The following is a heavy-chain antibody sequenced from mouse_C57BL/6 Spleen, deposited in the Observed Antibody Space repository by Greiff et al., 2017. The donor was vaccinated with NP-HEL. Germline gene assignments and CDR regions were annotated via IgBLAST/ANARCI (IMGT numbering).Heavy chain of an antibody. CDR3: ARLVPATAPFDY. J-gene: IGHJ2*01. V-gene: IGHV1-52*01. CDR1: GYTFTSYW. Sequence: VQLQQPGAELVRPGPSVKLSCKASGYTFTSYWMHWVKQRPIQGLEWIGNIDPSDSETHYIQKFKDKATLNVDKSSSTAYMQLSSLTSEDSAVYYCARLVPATAPFDYWGQGTTLTVSS. CDR2: IDPSDSET. D-gene: IGHD1-2*01.